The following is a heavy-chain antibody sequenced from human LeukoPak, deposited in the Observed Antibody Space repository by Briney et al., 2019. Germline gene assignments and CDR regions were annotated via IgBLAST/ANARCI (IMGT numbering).Heavy chain of an antibody. CDR2: IYYSGNT. CDR3: ATQPAGPASWFDP. J-gene: IGHJ5*02. D-gene: IGHD6-13*01. V-gene: IGHV4-59*01. CDR1: SVSISTYY. Sequence: SETLSLTCSVSSVSISTYYWSWIRQAPGKGLEWIGFIYYSGNTNYNPSLKSRGTIFLDTSKNQFSLKLSSVTAADTAVYYCATQPAGPASWFDPWGQGTLVTVSP.